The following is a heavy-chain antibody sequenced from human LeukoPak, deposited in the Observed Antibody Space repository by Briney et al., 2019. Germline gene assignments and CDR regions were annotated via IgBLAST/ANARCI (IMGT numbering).Heavy chain of an antibody. CDR2: IRYDGSNK. CDR3: AKDRGSSGSYYTFDY. J-gene: IGHJ4*02. D-gene: IGHD3-10*01. V-gene: IGHV3-30*02. Sequence: GGSLRLSCAASGFTFSGYGMHWVRQAPGKGLEWVAFIRYDGSNKYYADSAKGRFTNSRDNSKNTLYLQMNSLRAEDTAVYYCAKDRGSSGSYYTFDYWGQGTLVTVSS. CDR1: GFTFSGYG.